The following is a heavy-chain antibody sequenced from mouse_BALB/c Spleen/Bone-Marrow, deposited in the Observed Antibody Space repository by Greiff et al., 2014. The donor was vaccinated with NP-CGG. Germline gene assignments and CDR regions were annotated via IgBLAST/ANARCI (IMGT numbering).Heavy chain of an antibody. V-gene: IGHV5-6-5*01. J-gene: IGHJ4*01. CDR2: ISSGGST. Sequence: EVQLVESGEGLVKPGGSLKLSCAASGFTFSSYAMSWVRQTPEKRLEWVASISSGGSTYYPDSVKGRFTISRDNARNILYLQMSSLRSEDTAMYYCARGGGYYYAMDYWGQGTSVTVSS. CDR1: GFTFSSYA. CDR3: ARGGGYYYAMDY.